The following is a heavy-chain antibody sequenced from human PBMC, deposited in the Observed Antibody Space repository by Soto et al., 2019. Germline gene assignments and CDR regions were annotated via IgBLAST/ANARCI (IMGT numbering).Heavy chain of an antibody. Sequence: QVQLQESGPGLVNPPGTLSLPCAVPGASISIINCGGWVRQPPGKGREWIGEIYHGGSTNNNPSLKSRVTISVDKSKNQFSLKLSSVTAADTAVYYCARSVSSRPGIRTLNYWGQGTLVTVSS. D-gene: IGHD3-10*01. J-gene: IGHJ4*02. CDR3: ARSVSSRPGIRTLNY. CDR1: GASISIINC. CDR2: IYHGGST. V-gene: IGHV4-4*03.